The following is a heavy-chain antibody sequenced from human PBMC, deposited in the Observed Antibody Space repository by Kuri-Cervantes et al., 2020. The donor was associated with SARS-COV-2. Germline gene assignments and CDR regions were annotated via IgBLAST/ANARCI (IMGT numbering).Heavy chain of an antibody. CDR2: ISAYNGNT. CDR3: ARETFLTRGPMPAPLLDY. Sequence: ASVKVSCKTSGYIFISYGIRWVRQAPGQGLEWMGWISAYNGNTNYAQKLQGRVTMTTDTSTSTAYMGLRSLRSDDTAVYYCARETFLTRGPMPAPLLDYWGQGTLVTVSS. CDR1: GYIFISYG. D-gene: IGHD3-9*01. V-gene: IGHV1-18*04. J-gene: IGHJ4*02.